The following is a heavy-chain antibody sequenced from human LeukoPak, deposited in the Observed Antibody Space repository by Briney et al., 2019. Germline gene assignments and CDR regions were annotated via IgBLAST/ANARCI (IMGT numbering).Heavy chain of an antibody. J-gene: IGHJ6*03. CDR1: GFTFSRYG. CDR2: IRYDGSNK. D-gene: IGHD6-13*01. V-gene: IGHV3-30*02. CDR3: ARLAGQQLAKYYYYYMDV. Sequence: GGSLRLSCAASGFTFSRYGMHWVRQAPGKGLEWVAFIRYDGSNKYYADSEKGRFTISRDNAKNSLYLQMNSLRAEDTAVYYCARLAGQQLAKYYYYYMDVWGKGTTVTVSS.